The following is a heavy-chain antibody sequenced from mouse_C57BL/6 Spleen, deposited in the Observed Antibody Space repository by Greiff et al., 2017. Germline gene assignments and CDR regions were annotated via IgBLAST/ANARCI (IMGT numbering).Heavy chain of an antibody. CDR2: IDPSDSYT. Sequence: QVQLQQPGAELVMPGASVKLSCKASGYTFTSYWMHWVKQRPGQGLEWIGEIDPSDSYTNYNQKFKGKSTLTVDKSSSTAYMQLSSLTSEDSAVYYCARGVDYGEGFAYWCQGGVVTVSA. CDR3: ARGVDYGEGFAY. J-gene: IGHJ3*01. D-gene: IGHD2-4*01. CDR1: GYTFTSYW. V-gene: IGHV1-69*01.